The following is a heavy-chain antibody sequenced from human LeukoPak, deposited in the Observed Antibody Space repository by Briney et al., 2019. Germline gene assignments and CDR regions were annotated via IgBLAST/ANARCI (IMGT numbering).Heavy chain of an antibody. CDR3: AKDRRLSIAVAGFDY. J-gene: IGHJ4*02. D-gene: IGHD6-19*01. CDR1: GFTFSNYG. V-gene: IGHV3-30*18. Sequence: GGSLRLSSAASGFTFSNYGIHWVRQAPGKGLEWVAVISDDGSNKYYAESVKGRFTISRDSSKNTVYLQMTSLRAEDTGLYYCAKDRRLSIAVAGFDYWGQGTLVTVSS. CDR2: ISDDGSNK.